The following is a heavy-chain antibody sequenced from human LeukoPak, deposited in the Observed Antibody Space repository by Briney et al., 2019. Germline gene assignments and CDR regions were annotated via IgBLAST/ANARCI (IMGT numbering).Heavy chain of an antibody. CDR2: ISWNSGSI. D-gene: IGHD5-18*01. CDR3: ARGSGYSYAFTGRERTKSRLDY. CDR1: GFTFDDYA. V-gene: IGHV3-9*01. Sequence: GRSLRLSCAASGFTFDDYAMHWVRQAPGKGLEWVSGISWNSGSIGYADSVKGRFTISRDNSKNTLYLQMNSLRTEDTAVYYCARGSGYSYAFTGRERTKSRLDYWGQGTLVTVSS. J-gene: IGHJ4*02.